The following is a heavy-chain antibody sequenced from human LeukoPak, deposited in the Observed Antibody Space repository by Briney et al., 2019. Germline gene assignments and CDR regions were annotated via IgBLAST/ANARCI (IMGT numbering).Heavy chain of an antibody. J-gene: IGHJ6*02. D-gene: IGHD2-2*01. V-gene: IGHV3-23*01. Sequence: GGSLRLSCAASGFRFTDYSMSWVRQAPGKGLEWVAGLGRSGEYKYYADSVKGRFTISRNNSKDTVSLQMNSLRAEDSAIYFCVKDRPCETCMPMDAWGQGTTVTVSS. CDR1: GFRFTDYS. CDR2: LGRSGEYK. CDR3: VKDRPCETCMPMDA.